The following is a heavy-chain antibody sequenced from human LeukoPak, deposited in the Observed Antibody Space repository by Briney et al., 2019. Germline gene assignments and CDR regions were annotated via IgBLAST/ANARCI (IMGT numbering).Heavy chain of an antibody. Sequence: SGTLSLICAVYGGSFSGYYWSWIRQPPGKGLEWIGEINHSGSTNYNPSLKSRVTVSVDTSKNLFSLKLSSVTAADTAVYYCARAVASTNDAFDIWGQGTMVTVSS. CDR1: GGSFSGYY. V-gene: IGHV4-34*01. CDR3: ARAVASTNDAFDI. J-gene: IGHJ3*02. CDR2: INHSGST. D-gene: IGHD5-12*01.